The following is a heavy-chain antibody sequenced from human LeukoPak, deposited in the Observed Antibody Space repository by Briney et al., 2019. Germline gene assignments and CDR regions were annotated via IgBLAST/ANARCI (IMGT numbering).Heavy chain of an antibody. V-gene: IGHV3-7*01. CDR1: GFTFSNSW. CDR3: AKLWGRVPTYDY. Sequence: GGSLRVSCAASGFTFSNSWMSWVRPAPRKGLGWVATLWPDGSEVHYMDSVKGRFTISRDNAENSLYLQMNSLRVDDTAVYYCAKLWGRVPTYDYWGQETLVTVS. J-gene: IGHJ4*02. CDR2: LWPDGSEV. D-gene: IGHD2-21*01.